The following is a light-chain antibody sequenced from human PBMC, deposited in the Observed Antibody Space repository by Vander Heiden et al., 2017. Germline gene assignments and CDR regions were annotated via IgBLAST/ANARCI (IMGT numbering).Light chain of an antibody. V-gene: IGKV1-39*01. CDR2: TAS. J-gene: IGKJ1*01. CDR1: QSISTF. CDR3: LQSFLTPQT. Sequence: DIQMTQSPFSLSASVGDRVTITCRASQSISTFLNWYQQKPWQAPKLLIYTASNLLSGVPSRFSGSGSGTDFSLNIDSLQPEDFATYYCLQSFLTPQTFGQGTKVEIK.